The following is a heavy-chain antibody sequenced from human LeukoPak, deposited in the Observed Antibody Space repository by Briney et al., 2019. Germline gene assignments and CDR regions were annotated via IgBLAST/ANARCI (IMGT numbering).Heavy chain of an antibody. CDR3: AKSYYYDSSGYYDY. CDR2: ISGSGGST. Sequence: GGSLRLSCAASGFTFSSYAMSWVRRAPGKGLEWVSAISGSGGSTYYADSVKGRFTISRDNSKNTLYLQMNSLRAEDTAVYYCAKSYYYDSSGYYDYWGQGTLVTVSS. D-gene: IGHD3-22*01. CDR1: GFTFSSYA. V-gene: IGHV3-23*01. J-gene: IGHJ4*02.